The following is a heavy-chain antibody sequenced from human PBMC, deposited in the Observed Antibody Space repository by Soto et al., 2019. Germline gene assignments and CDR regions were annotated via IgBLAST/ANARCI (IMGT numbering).Heavy chain of an antibody. V-gene: IGHV3-21*06. CDR2: ISSGSAYI. J-gene: IGHJ5*02. Sequence: GGSLRLSCTFTFNSYSLNWVRQAPGKGLEWVSSISSGSAYIKYADSVKGRFTISRDNANNLLYLQMSSLRVGDTAVYYCTRDQGGSYDSWFDPWGQGTLVTVSS. CDR1: FTFNSYS. CDR3: TRDQGGSYDSWFDP. D-gene: IGHD1-26*01.